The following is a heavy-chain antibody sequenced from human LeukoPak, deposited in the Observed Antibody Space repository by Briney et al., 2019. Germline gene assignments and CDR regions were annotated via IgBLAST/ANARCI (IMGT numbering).Heavy chain of an antibody. V-gene: IGHV4-4*07. CDR3: VRGAGLRYFDY. CDR2: IYTSGST. CDR1: GGSISSYY. Sequence: SETLSLTCTVSGGSISSYYWSWIRQPAGKGLEWIGRIYTSGSTNYNPSLKNRVTMSVDTSKNQLSLNLSSVTAADTAVYYCVRGAGLRYFDYWGQGTLVTVSS. J-gene: IGHJ4*02.